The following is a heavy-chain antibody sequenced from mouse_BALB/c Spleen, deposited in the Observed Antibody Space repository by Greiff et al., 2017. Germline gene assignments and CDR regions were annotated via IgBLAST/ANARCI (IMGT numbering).Heavy chain of an antibody. CDR1: GYTFTSYW. J-gene: IGHJ4*01. V-gene: IGHV1-69*02. D-gene: IGHD2-14*01. Sequence: QVHVKQPGAELVRPGASVKLSCKASGYTFTSYWINWVKQRPGQGLEWIGNIYPSDSYTYYNQKFKDKATLTVDKSSSTAYMQLSSPTSEDSAVYYCTRWVHYAMDYWGQGTTVTVSS. CDR2: IYPSDSYT. CDR3: TRWVHYAMDY.